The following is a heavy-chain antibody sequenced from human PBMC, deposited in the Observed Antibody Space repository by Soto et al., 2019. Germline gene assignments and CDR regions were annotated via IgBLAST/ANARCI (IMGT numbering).Heavy chain of an antibody. J-gene: IGHJ4*02. CDR1: GGTFNSYL. CDR2: IIPAFGTA. Sequence: QVQLVQSGAEVKNPGSSVKVSCKTSGGTFNSYLIDWVRQAPGQGIEWMGGIIPAFGTAKYAQKFQGRVTITADKPMTTAYMGLRTLTSEDTAVYYCARGLDQPPVGLYFDTWGQGTLVTVSS. D-gene: IGHD2-2*01. CDR3: ARGLDQPPVGLYFDT. V-gene: IGHV1-69*06.